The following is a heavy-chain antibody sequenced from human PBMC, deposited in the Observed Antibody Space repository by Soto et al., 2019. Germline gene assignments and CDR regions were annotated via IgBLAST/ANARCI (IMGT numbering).Heavy chain of an antibody. Sequence: TSETLSLTCTLSGGSISSSSYYWGWIRHPPGNGLECNGYIYYSRSSYYNPSLKRRVTISVDTSKNQFSLELGSVTAADTAVYYCARDRGLGYCSSTSCYGPGNWFGPWGQGILVTVSS. J-gene: IGHJ5*02. CDR1: GGSISSSSYY. V-gene: IGHV4-30-4*08. D-gene: IGHD2-2*01. CDR2: IYYSRSS. CDR3: ARDRGLGYCSSTSCYGPGNWFGP.